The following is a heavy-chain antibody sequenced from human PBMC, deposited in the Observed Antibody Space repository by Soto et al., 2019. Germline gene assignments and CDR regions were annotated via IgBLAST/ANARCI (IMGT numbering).Heavy chain of an antibody. Sequence: EASVKVSCKASGYTFINYDITWVRQAPGQGLEWMGWISAYNANTNYAQKLQGRVTMTTDTSTSTAYMELRSLRSDDTAVYYCARDLTKGVADYWGQGTLVTVSS. CDR3: ARDLTKGVADY. J-gene: IGHJ4*02. V-gene: IGHV1-18*01. CDR1: GYTFINYD. D-gene: IGHD2-8*01. CDR2: ISAYNANT.